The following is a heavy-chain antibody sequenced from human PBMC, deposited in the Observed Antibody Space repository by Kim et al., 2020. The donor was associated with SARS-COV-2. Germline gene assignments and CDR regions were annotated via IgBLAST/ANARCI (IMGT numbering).Heavy chain of an antibody. V-gene: IGHV4-31*03. CDR1: GGSISSGGYY. CDR3: ARDALWSGYYYYYGMDV. CDR2: IYYSGST. D-gene: IGHD3-3*01. Sequence: SETLSLTCTVSGGSISSGGYYWSWIRQHPGKGLEWIGYIYYSGSTYYNPSLKSRVTISVDTSKNQFSLKLSSVTAADTAVYYCARDALWSGYYYYYGMDVWGQGTTVTVSS. J-gene: IGHJ6*01.